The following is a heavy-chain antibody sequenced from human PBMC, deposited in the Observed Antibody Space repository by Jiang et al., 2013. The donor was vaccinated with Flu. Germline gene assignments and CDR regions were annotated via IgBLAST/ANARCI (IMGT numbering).Heavy chain of an antibody. Sequence: VQLVESGGGVVQPGRSLRLSCAASGFTFSNYDMHWVRQAPGKGLEWVAILWYDGTNKYYADSVKGRFTISRDNSKNTLYLQMNSLRAEDTAVYYCARDSGYNYGPNWYFDLWGRGTLVTVSS. CDR1: GFTFSNYD. D-gene: IGHD5-18*01. CDR3: ARDSGYNYGPNWYFDL. J-gene: IGHJ2*01. V-gene: IGHV3-33*01. CDR2: LWYDGTNK.